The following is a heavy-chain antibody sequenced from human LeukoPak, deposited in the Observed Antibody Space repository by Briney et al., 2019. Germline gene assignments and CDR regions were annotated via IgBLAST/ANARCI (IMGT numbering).Heavy chain of an antibody. J-gene: IGHJ4*02. CDR1: GYTFTSYD. D-gene: IGHD6-6*01. CDR3: ARGGVAAPIPLDY. CDR2: MNPNSGNT. Sequence: ASVKVSCKASGYTFTSYDINWVRQATGQGLEWMGWMNPNSGNTGYAQKFQGRVTITRNTSISTAYMELSSLRSEDTAVYYYARGGVAAPIPLDYWGQGTLVTVSS. V-gene: IGHV1-8*03.